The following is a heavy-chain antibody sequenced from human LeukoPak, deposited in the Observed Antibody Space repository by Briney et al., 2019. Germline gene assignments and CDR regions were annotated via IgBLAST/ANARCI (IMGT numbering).Heavy chain of an antibody. CDR3: ARERVVGATPVDY. J-gene: IGHJ4*02. CDR1: GGSISSYY. Sequence: PSETLSLTCSVSGGSISSYYWSWLRQPPGKGLEWIGYIYYSGSTNYNPSLKSRVTVSVDTSKNQFSLKLSSVTAADTAVYYCARERVVGATPVDYWGQGTLVTVSS. V-gene: IGHV4-59*12. D-gene: IGHD1-26*01. CDR2: IYYSGST.